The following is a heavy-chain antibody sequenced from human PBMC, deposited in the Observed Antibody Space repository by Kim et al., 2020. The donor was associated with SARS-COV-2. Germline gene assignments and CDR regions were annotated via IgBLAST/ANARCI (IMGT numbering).Heavy chain of an antibody. CDR2: ISYDGSNK. CDR1: GFTFSSYG. V-gene: IGHV3-30*18. CDR3: AKLEWGSGSFDAFDI. Sequence: GGSLRLSCAASGFTFSSYGMHWVRQAPGKGLEWVAVISYDGSNKYYADSVKGRFTISRDNSKNTLYLQMNSLRAEDTAVYYCAKLEWGSGSFDAFDIWGQGTMVTVSS. D-gene: IGHD3-10*01. J-gene: IGHJ3*02.